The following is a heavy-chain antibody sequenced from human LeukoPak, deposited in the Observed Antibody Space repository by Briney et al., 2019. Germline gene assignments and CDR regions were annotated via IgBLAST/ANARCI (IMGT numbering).Heavy chain of an antibody. CDR1: GGSISSSSYY. CDR3: ASGYSSGWSNY. V-gene: IGHV4-39*01. J-gene: IGHJ4*02. CDR2: IYYSGST. D-gene: IGHD6-19*01. Sequence: PSETLSLTCTVSGGSISSSSYYRGWIRQPPGKGLEWIGSIYYSGSTYYNPSLKSRVTISVDTSKNQFSLKLSSVTAADTAVYYCASGYSSGWSNYWGQGTLVTVSS.